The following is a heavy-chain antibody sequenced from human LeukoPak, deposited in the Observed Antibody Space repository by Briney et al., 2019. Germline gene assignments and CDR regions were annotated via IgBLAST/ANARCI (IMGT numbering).Heavy chain of an antibody. J-gene: IGHJ3*01. CDR3: VRARGCSNCLLTDGFDY. CDR2: ISNFDGDT. D-gene: IGHD6-13*01. Sequence: VASLKVSCKASGRLFSSYGIAWVRQAPGEGLEWLGWISNFDGDTKVAENLQGRVTLTTDTSTSTAYMELRSLKSDDTAVYYCVRARGCSNCLLTDGFDYWGQGTKVTVSS. CDR1: GRLFSSYG. V-gene: IGHV1-18*01.